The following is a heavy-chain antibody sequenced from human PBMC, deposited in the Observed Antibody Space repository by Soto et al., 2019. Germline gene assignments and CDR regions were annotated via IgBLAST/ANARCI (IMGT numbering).Heavy chain of an antibody. Sequence: DVQLVESGGGLVQPGGSLRLSCVVSGFTFSAYSMNWVRQAPGKGLEWLAYIGTSGSPTYYADSVKGRFTISRDNARNSLSLQMSSLRADDTAVYYCVRDADTVPPGQPVVHGDYWGQGTLVTVSS. CDR3: VRDADTVPPGQPVVHGDY. CDR2: IGTSGSPT. J-gene: IGHJ4*02. CDR1: GFTFSAYS. D-gene: IGHD5-18*01. V-gene: IGHV3-48*01.